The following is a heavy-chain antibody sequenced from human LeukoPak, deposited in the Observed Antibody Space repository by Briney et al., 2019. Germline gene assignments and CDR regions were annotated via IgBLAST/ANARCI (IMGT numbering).Heavy chain of an antibody. J-gene: IGHJ4*02. CDR1: GFTFSGYA. V-gene: IGHV3-23*01. D-gene: IGHD3-10*01. Sequence: GGSLRLSCAASGFTFSGYAMSWVRQAPGKGLEWVSAISGSGDGTYYADSVKGRFTISRDNSKNTLFLQMNSLRAEDTAVYYCAKAGVLTLVRGVIVDYWGQGTLVTVSS. CDR3: AKAGVLTLVRGVIVDY. CDR2: ISGSGDGT.